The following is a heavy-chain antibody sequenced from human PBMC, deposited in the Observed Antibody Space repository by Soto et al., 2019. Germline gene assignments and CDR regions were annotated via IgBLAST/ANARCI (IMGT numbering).Heavy chain of an antibody. D-gene: IGHD6-6*01. CDR3: GRERSHSSSPYFEY. J-gene: IGHJ4*01. Sequence: QVQLVESGGGVVQPGRSLRLSCAASGFTFSDYALHWVRQAPGKGLEWVAVISYDGSNKYYADSVKGRFTVSRDNSKNTLGLQMNSLRAEDRAVYYCGRERSHSSSPYFEYWGHGALVTVSS. CDR2: ISYDGSNK. V-gene: IGHV3-30-3*01. CDR1: GFTFSDYA.